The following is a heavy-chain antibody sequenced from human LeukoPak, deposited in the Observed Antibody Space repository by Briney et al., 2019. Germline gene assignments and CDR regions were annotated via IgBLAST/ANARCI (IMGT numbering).Heavy chain of an antibody. V-gene: IGHV4-38-2*02. CDR3: ARGRGEQWLTTSRYYYYYMDV. J-gene: IGHJ6*03. CDR1: GYSISSSYY. D-gene: IGHD6-19*01. Sequence: SETLSLTCTVSGYSISSSYYWGWIRQPPGKGLEWIGSIYHSGSTNYNPSLKSRVTMSVDTSKNQFSLKLSSVTAADTAVYYCARGRGEQWLTTSRYYYYYMDVWGKGTTVTISS. CDR2: IYHSGST.